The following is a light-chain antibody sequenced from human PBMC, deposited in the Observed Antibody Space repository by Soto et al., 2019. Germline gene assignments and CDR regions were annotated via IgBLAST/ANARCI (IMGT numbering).Light chain of an antibody. CDR1: SSDVGGYNY. J-gene: IGLJ1*01. CDR2: DVS. V-gene: IGLV2-14*01. Sequence: QSALTQPASVSGSPGQSITISCTGTSSDVGGYNYVSWYQQQPGKAPKLMIYDVSNRPSGVSTLFSGSKSGNTASLTISGLQAEDEADYYCSSYTSSSTLLYVFGTGTKLTVL. CDR3: SSYTSSSTLLYV.